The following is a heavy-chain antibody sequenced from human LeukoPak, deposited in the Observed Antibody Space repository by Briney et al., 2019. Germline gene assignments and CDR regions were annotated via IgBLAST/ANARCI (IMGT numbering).Heavy chain of an antibody. CDR1: GGSISSYY. Sequence: PSETLSLTCTVSGGSISSYYWSWIRQPPGKGLEWIGYIYYSGSTNYKSSLKSRVTISVDTSKNQFSLKLSSVTAADTAVYYCARRVGRWFGERAYYYNYMDVWGKGTTVTISS. V-gene: IGHV4-59*01. D-gene: IGHD3-10*01. CDR3: ARRVGRWFGERAYYYNYMDV. CDR2: IYYSGST. J-gene: IGHJ6*03.